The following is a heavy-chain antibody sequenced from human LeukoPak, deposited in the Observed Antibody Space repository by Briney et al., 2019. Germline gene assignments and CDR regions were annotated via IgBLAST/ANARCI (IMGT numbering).Heavy chain of an antibody. CDR2: FDPEDGET. CDR1: GYTLTELS. Sequence: ASVKVSCKVSGYTLTELSMHWVRQAPGKGLEWMGGFDPEDGETIYAQKFQGRVTMTEDTSTDTAYMELSSLRSEDTAVYYCATVRGGDYYDSSGYRTNWFDPWGQGTLVTVSS. D-gene: IGHD3-22*01. J-gene: IGHJ5*02. CDR3: ATVRGGDYYDSSGYRTNWFDP. V-gene: IGHV1-24*01.